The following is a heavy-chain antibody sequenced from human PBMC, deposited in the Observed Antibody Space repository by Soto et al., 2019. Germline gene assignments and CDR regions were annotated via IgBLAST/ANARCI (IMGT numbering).Heavy chain of an antibody. D-gene: IGHD1-26*01. V-gene: IGHV4-39*01. J-gene: IGHJ3*02. Sequence: SETLSLTCTVSGCSISSSPCHWGWIRQPPGKGLEWIASIKYSGTTFYNPSLKSRVTLSVDTSKNQFALKLSSVTAAETAVYYCARHGITGRYYGSFDIWGKRTLVTLSS. CDR3: ARHGITGRYYGSFDI. CDR1: GCSISSSPCH. CDR2: IKYSGTT.